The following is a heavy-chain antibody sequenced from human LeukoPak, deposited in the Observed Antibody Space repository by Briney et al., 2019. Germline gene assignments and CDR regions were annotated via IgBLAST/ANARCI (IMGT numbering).Heavy chain of an antibody. CDR1: GHTFTSHC. Sequence: ASLKISCKASGHTFTSHCIHWVRHAPRQGLESIGLIHPSDGVTTYAQNFQGRVTVTRDTSTSTVYMELSSLRSEDTAVYYCARDNSGSSGWTGLGYWGQGTLVTVSS. CDR3: ARDNSGSSGWTGLGY. J-gene: IGHJ4*02. V-gene: IGHV1-46*01. D-gene: IGHD6-19*01. CDR2: IHPSDGVT.